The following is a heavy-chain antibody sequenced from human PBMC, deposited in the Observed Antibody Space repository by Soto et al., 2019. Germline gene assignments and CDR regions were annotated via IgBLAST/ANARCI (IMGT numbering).Heavy chain of an antibody. D-gene: IGHD4-17*01. V-gene: IGHV3-33*01. Sequence: PGGSLRLSCAASGFTFSSYGMHWVRQAPGKGLEWVAVIWYDGSNKYYADSVKGRFTISRDNSKNTLYLQMNSLRAEDTDVYYCARAIDGGSSDYWGQGTLVTVSS. CDR2: IWYDGSNK. CDR1: GFTFSSYG. CDR3: ARAIDGGSSDY. J-gene: IGHJ4*02.